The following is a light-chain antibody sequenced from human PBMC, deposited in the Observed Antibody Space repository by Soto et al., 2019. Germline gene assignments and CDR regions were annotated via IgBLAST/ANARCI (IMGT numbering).Light chain of an antibody. Sequence: DIQMTQSPSTLSASVGDRVAITCRASQSISNWLAWYQKKPGTAPNVLIYHASNLQSGVPSSFSGSGSGTEFTLTISSLQPDDFATYYCQQYNSYSFGQGTKVDIK. CDR2: HAS. CDR1: QSISNW. V-gene: IGKV1-5*01. J-gene: IGKJ1*01. CDR3: QQYNSYS.